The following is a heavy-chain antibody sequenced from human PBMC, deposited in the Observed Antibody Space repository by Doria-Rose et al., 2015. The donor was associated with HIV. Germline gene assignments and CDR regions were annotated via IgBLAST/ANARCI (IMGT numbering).Heavy chain of an antibody. D-gene: IGHD6-13*01. CDR1: GVSHSSPGMG. J-gene: IGHJ4*02. CDR3: ARIKSSRWYHKYYFDF. CDR2: IFSDDER. Sequence: QITLKESGPVLVKPTETLTLTCTVSGVSHSSPGMGVSWIRQPLGKALEWLANIFSDDERSYKTSLKSRLTIARGTSKSQVVLTMTDMDPVDTATYYCARIKSSRWYHKYYFDFWGQGTLVIVSA. V-gene: IGHV2-26*01.